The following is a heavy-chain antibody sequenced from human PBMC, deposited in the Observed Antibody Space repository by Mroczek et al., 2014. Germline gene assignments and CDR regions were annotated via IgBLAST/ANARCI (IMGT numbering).Heavy chain of an antibody. CDR3: ASLYGSGSRDY. D-gene: IGHD3-10*01. CDR2: IYYSGST. CDR1: GGSISSSSYY. V-gene: IGHV4-39*01. Sequence: QVQLVESGPGLVKPSETLSLTCTVSGGSISSSSYYWGWIRQPPGKGLEWIGSIYYSGSTYYNPSLKSRVTISVDTSKNQFSLKLSSVTAADTAVYYCASLYGSGSRDYWGQGTLVTVSS. J-gene: IGHJ4*02.